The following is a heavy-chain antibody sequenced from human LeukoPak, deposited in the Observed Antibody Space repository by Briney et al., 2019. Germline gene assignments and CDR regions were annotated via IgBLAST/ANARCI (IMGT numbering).Heavy chain of an antibody. D-gene: IGHD2-15*01. CDR3: ARVGLGDPRGYFDY. CDR2: VSNSGST. Sequence: SETLSLTCTVSGGAIRSHYWTWIRQSPVKGLEWIGDVSNSGSTSYNPSLKSRVTISIDTTKNQFSLKLRSVTAADTAVYYCARVGLGDPRGYFDYWGQGTLVTVSS. J-gene: IGHJ4*02. CDR1: GGAIRSHY. V-gene: IGHV4-59*11.